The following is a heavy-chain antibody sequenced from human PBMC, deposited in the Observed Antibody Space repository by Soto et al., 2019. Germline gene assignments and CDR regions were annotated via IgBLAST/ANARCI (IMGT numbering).Heavy chain of an antibody. Sequence: EVQLVESGGGLVQPGRSLTLSCAASGFTFKYYAMHWVRQVPGQGLGWVSGIGYNGSAVGLAESVKGRCTISRENAKNSRYLQMHRLRAEDTALYYCTRDRRFLIVSGTIEYCGHATQVTVSS. D-gene: IGHD1-1*01. CDR2: IGYNGSAV. V-gene: IGHV3-9*01. CDR1: GFTFKYYA. J-gene: IGHJ4*01. CDR3: TRDRRFLIVSGTIEY.